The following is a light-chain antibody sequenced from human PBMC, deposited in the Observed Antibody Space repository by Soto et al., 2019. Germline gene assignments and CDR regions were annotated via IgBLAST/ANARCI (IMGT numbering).Light chain of an antibody. CDR1: QSVLYSSNNKNH. CDR3: HQYYSTPWT. Sequence: DIVMTQSPDSLAVSLGERATINCKSSQSVLYSSNNKNHLAWYQQKSGQPPKLLIYWASTRESGVPDRFRGGGSGTDFTLTISSLQAEDVAVYYCHQYYSTPWTFGQGTKVEIK. J-gene: IGKJ1*01. V-gene: IGKV4-1*01. CDR2: WAS.